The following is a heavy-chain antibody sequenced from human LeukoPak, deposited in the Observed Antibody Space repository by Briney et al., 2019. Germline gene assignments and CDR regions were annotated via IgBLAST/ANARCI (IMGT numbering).Heavy chain of an antibody. Sequence: PGGSLRLSCAASGFTFSSYAMSWVRQAPGKRLEWVANIKQDGSEKYYVDSVKGRFTISRDNAKNSLYLQMNSLRAEDTAVYYCARNGDYVRYWGQGTLVTVSS. CDR3: ARNGDYVRY. V-gene: IGHV3-7*01. D-gene: IGHD4-17*01. CDR1: GFTFSSYA. CDR2: IKQDGSEK. J-gene: IGHJ4*02.